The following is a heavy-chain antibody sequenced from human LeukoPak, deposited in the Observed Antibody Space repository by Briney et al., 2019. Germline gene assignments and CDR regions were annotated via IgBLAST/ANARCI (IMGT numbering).Heavy chain of an antibody. V-gene: IGHV1-8*01. CDR2: MYPNSGNT. Sequence: GASVKDSCKASGYTFTSYDINWVRQATGQGLEWMGWMYPNSGNTGYAQKFQGRVTMTRNTSISTAYMELSSLRSEDTAVYYCARVGSRVRYNWFDPWGQGTLVTVSS. CDR3: ARVGSRVRYNWFDP. CDR1: GYTFTSYD. D-gene: IGHD2-15*01. J-gene: IGHJ5*02.